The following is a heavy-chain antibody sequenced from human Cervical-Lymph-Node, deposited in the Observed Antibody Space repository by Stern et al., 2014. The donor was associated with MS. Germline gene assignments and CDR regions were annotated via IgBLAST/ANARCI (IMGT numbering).Heavy chain of an antibody. V-gene: IGHV1-69*01. D-gene: IGHD2-21*02. CDR3: ARGAYCGGDCYWGWFDS. J-gene: IGHJ5*01. Sequence: VQLVESEAEVTKPGSSVKVSCKAFGGTFSDYAISWVRQAPGQGLEWMGGIILIFGSTDYAQNCQGRVTITADESTTTAYMDLSSLRSEDTAVYYCARGAYCGGDCYWGWFDSWGQGTLVTVSS. CDR1: GGTFSDYA. CDR2: IILIFGST.